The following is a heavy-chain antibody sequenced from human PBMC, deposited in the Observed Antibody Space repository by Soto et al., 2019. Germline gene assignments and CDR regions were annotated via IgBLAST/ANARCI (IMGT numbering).Heavy chain of an antibody. D-gene: IGHD5-18*01. CDR1: GGSISNAAYS. V-gene: IGHV4-30-2*01. Sequence: QLQLQESGSGLVTPSHTLSLTCTVSGGSISNAAYSWSWIRQPPGKGLEWIGYIYPSGMPFYNPSLRSRVTISIDRSNDQFSLNLKSVTAADPAVYFCARERGGYGLFDSWGQGTLVTVSS. J-gene: IGHJ4*02. CDR3: ARERGGYGLFDS. CDR2: IYPSGMP.